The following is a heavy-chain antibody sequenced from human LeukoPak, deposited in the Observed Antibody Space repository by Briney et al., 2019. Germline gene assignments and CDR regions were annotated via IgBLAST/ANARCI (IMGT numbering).Heavy chain of an antibody. CDR1: GYTFTGYY. V-gene: IGHV1-2*02. D-gene: IGHD2-2*02. Sequence: ASVEVSCKASGYTFTGYYMHWVRQAPGQGLEWMGWINPNSGGTNYAQKFQGRVTMTRDTSISTAYMELSRLRSDDTAVYYCARDRFGLVVPAAILNYWGQGTLVTVSS. J-gene: IGHJ4*02. CDR3: ARDRFGLVVPAAILNY. CDR2: INPNSGGT.